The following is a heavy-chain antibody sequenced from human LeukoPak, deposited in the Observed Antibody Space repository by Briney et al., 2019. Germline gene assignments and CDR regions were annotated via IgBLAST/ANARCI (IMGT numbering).Heavy chain of an antibody. Sequence: QAGRSLRLSCAASGFTFSSYAMSWVRQAPGKGLEWVSAISSSGGSTYYADSVKGRFTISRDNSKNTLYLQMNSLRAEDTAVYYCAKGDSSGYYLRGYFDHWGQGTLVTVSS. CDR2: ISSSGGST. D-gene: IGHD3-22*01. J-gene: IGHJ4*02. V-gene: IGHV3-23*01. CDR3: AKGDSSGYYLRGYFDH. CDR1: GFTFSSYA.